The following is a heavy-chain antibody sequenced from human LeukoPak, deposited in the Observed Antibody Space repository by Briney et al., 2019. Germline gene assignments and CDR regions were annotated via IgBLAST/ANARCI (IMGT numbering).Heavy chain of an antibody. V-gene: IGHV4-59*01. CDR1: SGSISSYY. J-gene: IGHJ4*02. D-gene: IGHD6-13*01. Sequence: SETLSLTCAVSSGSISSYYWSWIRQPPGRGLEWIGSIHYSGSTSYNSSPKSRVTISVDTSKNQFSLKLSSVTPADTAVYYCARQVYSSSWSYYFDYWGQGILVTVSS. CDR2: IHYSGST. CDR3: ARQVYSSSWSYYFDY.